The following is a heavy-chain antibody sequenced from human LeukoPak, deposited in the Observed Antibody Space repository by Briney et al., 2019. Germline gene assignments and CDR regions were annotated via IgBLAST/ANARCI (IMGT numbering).Heavy chain of an antibody. V-gene: IGHV4-61*02. Sequence: PSQTLSLTCTVSGGSISSGSYYWSWIRQPPGKGLEWIGRIYTSGSTNYNPSLKSRVTISVDTSKNQFSLKLSSVTAADTAVYYCAREVTLLYTAMVTGYFDYWGQGTLVTVSS. CDR1: GGSISSGSYY. CDR2: IYTSGST. D-gene: IGHD5-18*01. J-gene: IGHJ4*02. CDR3: AREVTLLYTAMVTGYFDY.